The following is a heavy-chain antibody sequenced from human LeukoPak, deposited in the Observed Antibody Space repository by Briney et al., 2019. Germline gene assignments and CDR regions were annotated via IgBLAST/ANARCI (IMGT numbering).Heavy chain of an antibody. D-gene: IGHD3-10*01. CDR3: VVGLSGSADY. J-gene: IGHJ4*02. CDR1: GFSFSNYW. V-gene: IGHV3-74*01. Sequence: GSLRLSCAASGFSFSNYWFHWVRQAPGEGLVWVSRTNGHGTIINYAGSVKGRFTISRDNAKNTLYLQMNSLRTEDSALYYCVVGLSGSADYWGQGTLVTVSS. CDR2: TNGHGTII.